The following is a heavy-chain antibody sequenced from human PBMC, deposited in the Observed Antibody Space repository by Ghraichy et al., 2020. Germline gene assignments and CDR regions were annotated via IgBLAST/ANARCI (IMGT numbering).Heavy chain of an antibody. CDR1: GFTFSSYA. J-gene: IGHJ6*02. D-gene: IGHD3/OR15-3a*01. V-gene: IGHV3-23*01. CDR3: AKSFGLATYYYYGMEV. Sequence: GESLNISCAASGFTFSSYAMSWVRQAPGKGLEWVSAISGSGGSTYYADSVKGRFTISRDNSKNTLYLQMNSLRAEDTAVYYCAKSFGLATYYYYGMEVWGQGTTVTVSS. CDR2: ISGSGGST.